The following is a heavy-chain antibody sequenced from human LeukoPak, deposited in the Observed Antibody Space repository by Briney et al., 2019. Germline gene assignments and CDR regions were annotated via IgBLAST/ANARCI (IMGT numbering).Heavy chain of an antibody. CDR2: IIPIFGTA. D-gene: IGHD3-3*01. Sequence: GASVKVSCKASGGTFSSHAISWVRQAPGQGLEWMGGIIPIFGTANYAQKFQGRVTITADESTSTAYMELSSLRSEDTAVYYCARVPVLFGVVNNWFDPWGQGTLVTVSS. V-gene: IGHV1-69*01. CDR3: ARVPVLFGVVNNWFDP. CDR1: GGTFSSHA. J-gene: IGHJ5*02.